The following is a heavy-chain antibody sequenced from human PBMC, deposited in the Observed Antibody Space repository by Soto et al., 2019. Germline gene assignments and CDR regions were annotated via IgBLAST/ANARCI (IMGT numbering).Heavy chain of an antibody. CDR1: GGTFSSYT. Sequence: QVQLVQSGAEVKKPGSSVKVSCKASGGTFSSYTISWVRQAPGQGLEWMGRIIPILGIANYAQKFQGRVTITADKSTSTAYMELSSLRSEDTAVYYCASTPGIAADADYYYYGMDVWGQGTTVTVSS. CDR3: ASTPGIAADADYYYYGMDV. CDR2: IIPILGIA. D-gene: IGHD6-13*01. J-gene: IGHJ6*02. V-gene: IGHV1-69*02.